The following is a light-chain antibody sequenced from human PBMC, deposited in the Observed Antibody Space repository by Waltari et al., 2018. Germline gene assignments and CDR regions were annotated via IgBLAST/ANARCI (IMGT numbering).Light chain of an antibody. CDR3: QQSYSIPLT. CDR1: QTITRY. Sequence: DIQMTQSPSSQSASVGDRVTITCRASQTITRYLNWFQQKPGKAPKLLIYATSSLQSGVPTRFSGSGSGTDFTLTISSLQPEDFATYYCQQSYSIPLTFGGGTKVEIK. J-gene: IGKJ4*01. V-gene: IGKV1-39*01. CDR2: ATS.